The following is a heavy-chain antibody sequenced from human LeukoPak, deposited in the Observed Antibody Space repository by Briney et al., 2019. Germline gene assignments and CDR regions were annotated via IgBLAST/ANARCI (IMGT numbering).Heavy chain of an antibody. Sequence: GGSLRLSCAASGFIFSSYEMNWVRQAAGKGLEWVSGISPSGGITYYTDSVKGRFTISRDNFKNTVSLQLNSLRAEDTAMYYCAKDDDWGRFNHWGQGTLVTVSS. D-gene: IGHD3-16*01. CDR1: GFIFSSYE. V-gene: IGHV3-23*01. J-gene: IGHJ1*01. CDR3: AKDDDWGRFNH. CDR2: ISPSGGIT.